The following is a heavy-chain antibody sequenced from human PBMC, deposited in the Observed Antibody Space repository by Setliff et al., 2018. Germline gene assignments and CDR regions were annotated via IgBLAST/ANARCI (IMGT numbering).Heavy chain of an antibody. Sequence: VASVKVSCKASGYTFTSYAMHWVRQAPGQRLEWMGWINAGNGNTKYSQKFQGRVTITRDTSASTAYMELSSLRSEDTAVYYCASAHYYSGYIEYFQYWGQGTLVTVSS. J-gene: IGHJ1*01. CDR1: GYTFTSYA. CDR3: ASAHYYSGYIEYFQY. D-gene: IGHD5-12*01. V-gene: IGHV1-3*01. CDR2: INAGNGNT.